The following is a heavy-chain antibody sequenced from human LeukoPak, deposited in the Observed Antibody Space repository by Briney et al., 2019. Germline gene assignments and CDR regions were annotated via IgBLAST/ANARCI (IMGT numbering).Heavy chain of an antibody. CDR1: GYTFTNYA. J-gene: IGHJ4*02. Sequence: ASVKVSCKASGYTFTNYAITWVRQAPGQGLECMGWISGYNGNTKYAQKFQGRVTMTTETSTSTAYMELRSLRSDDTAVYYCARVDYYDSSGYYYVLSLFDYWGQGTLVTVSS. CDR3: ARVDYYDSSGYYYVLSLFDY. D-gene: IGHD3-22*01. V-gene: IGHV1-18*01. CDR2: ISGYNGNT.